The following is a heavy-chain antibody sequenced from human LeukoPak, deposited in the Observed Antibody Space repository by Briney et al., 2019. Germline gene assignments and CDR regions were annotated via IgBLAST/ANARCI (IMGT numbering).Heavy chain of an antibody. CDR1: GGSISSSSYY. J-gene: IGHJ5*02. D-gene: IGHD2-2*01. CDR2: VFYSGST. Sequence: SETLSLTCTVSGGSISSSSYYWGWIRQPPGKGLEWIGSVFYSGSTYYNPSLKSRVTISLDTSKNQFSLKLRSVTAADTAVYYCARGGRDSSTSCWFDPWGQGTLVTVSS. V-gene: IGHV4-39*07. CDR3: ARGGRDSSTSCWFDP.